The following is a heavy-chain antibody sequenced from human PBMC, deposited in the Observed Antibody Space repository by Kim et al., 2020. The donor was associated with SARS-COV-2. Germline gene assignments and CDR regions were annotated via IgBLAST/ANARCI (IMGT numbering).Heavy chain of an antibody. CDR1: GFTFSSYG. J-gene: IGHJ6*01. Sequence: GGSLRLSCAASGFTFSSYGMHWVRQAPGKGLEWVAVISYDGSNKYYADSVKGRFTISRDNSKNTLYLQMNSLRAEDTAVYYCAKDLRYSSSLELYYYYYG. D-gene: IGHD6-13*01. V-gene: IGHV3-30*18. CDR3: AKDLRYSSSLELYYYYYG. CDR2: ISYDGSNK.